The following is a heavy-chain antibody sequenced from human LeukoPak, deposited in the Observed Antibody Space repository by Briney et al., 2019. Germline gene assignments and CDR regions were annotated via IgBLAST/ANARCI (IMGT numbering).Heavy chain of an antibody. CDR3: ARDRDGYIKPDY. J-gene: IGHJ4*02. D-gene: IGHD5-24*01. V-gene: IGHV4-30-4*01. Sequence: SETLSLTCAVYGGSFSGYYWSWFRQPPGKGLEWIGYIHCSGSAYYNPSLKSRLAISVDTSKNQFSLRLTSVTAADTAVYYCARDRDGYIKPDYWGQGTLVTVSS. CDR1: GGSFSGYY. CDR2: IHCSGSA.